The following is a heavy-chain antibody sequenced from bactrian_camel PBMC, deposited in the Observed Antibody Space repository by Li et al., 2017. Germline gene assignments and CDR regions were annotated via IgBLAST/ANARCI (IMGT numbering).Heavy chain of an antibody. Sequence: HVQLVESGGGWVRPGESLTLSCVASGLTFSTYGMSWVRKAPGKEQEWVTGITPDGRNTRYRDSVKGRFTISRDNAKNTAYLQMSSLKPEDTAMYYCAAGSVPRPMGLFYWHRRDRYNSWGQGTQVTVS. CDR2: ITPDGRNT. CDR1: GLTFSTYG. J-gene: IGHJ4*01. CDR3: AAGSVPRPMGLFYWHRRDRYNS. D-gene: IGHD3*01. V-gene: IGHV3-2*01.